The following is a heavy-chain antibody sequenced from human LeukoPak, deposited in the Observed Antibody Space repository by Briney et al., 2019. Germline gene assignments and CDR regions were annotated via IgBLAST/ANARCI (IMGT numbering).Heavy chain of an antibody. J-gene: IGHJ4*02. Sequence: GGSLRLSCAASGFTFSNYAMNWVRQAPGKGLEWVSGISGSGGNTYYADSVKGRFTISRDNSKNTLYLQMNSLRAEEPAVFYCAKDGTVEKEPQCFPPAPPYYFDSWGQGTLVTVSS. V-gene: IGHV3-23*01. CDR1: GFTFSNYA. D-gene: IGHD1-26*01. CDR2: ISGSGGNT. CDR3: AKDGTVEKEPQCFPPAPPYYFDS.